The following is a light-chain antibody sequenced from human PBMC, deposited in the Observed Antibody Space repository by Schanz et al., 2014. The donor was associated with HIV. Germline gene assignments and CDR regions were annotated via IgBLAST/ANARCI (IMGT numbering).Light chain of an antibody. J-gene: IGLJ1*01. CDR3: SLHMRGTTLDV. V-gene: IGLV2-14*01. CDR1: SSDVGGYNY. Sequence: QSALTQPASVSGSPGQSITISCTGTSSDVGGYNYVSWYQQHPGKAPKLMIYDVSHRPLGVSNRFSGSKSGNTASLTISGLRAEDEAYYYCSLHMRGTTLDVFGTGTKLTVL. CDR2: DVS.